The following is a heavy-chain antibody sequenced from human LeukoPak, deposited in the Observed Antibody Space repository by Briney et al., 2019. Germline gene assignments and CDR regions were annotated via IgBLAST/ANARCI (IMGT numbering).Heavy chain of an antibody. V-gene: IGHV1-69*04. CDR1: GGTFSSYT. Sequence: SVKVSCKASGGTFSSYTISWVRQAPGQGLEWMGRVIPILGIANYAQKFQGRVTITADKSTSTAYMELSSLRSEDTAVYYCARDRDCSGGSCYEYSYYYYGMDVWGQGTTVTVSS. J-gene: IGHJ6*02. D-gene: IGHD2-15*01. CDR3: ARDRDCSGGSCYEYSYYYYGMDV. CDR2: VIPILGIA.